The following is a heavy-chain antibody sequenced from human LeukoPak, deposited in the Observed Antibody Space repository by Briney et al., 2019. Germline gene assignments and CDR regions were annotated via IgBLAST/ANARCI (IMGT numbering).Heavy chain of an antibody. Sequence: SVKVSCKASGCTFTNYGISWVRQAPGQGLEWMGGIIPLLGTANYAQKFQGRLTITADEFTGTAYMELSSLRSEDTAVFYCASNTNYYENTGHYVFDSWGQGTLVTVSS. J-gene: IGHJ4*02. D-gene: IGHD3-22*01. CDR1: GCTFTNYG. CDR3: ASNTNYYENTGHYVFDS. V-gene: IGHV1-69*13. CDR2: IIPLLGTA.